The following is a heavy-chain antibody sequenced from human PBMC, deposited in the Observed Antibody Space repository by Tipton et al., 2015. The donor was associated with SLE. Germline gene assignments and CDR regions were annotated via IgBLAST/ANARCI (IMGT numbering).Heavy chain of an antibody. D-gene: IGHD3-3*01. V-gene: IGHV4-59*01. CDR3: ARALPFNYDFWSGYSTDPFDV. J-gene: IGHJ3*01. CDR2: IYYSGTT. Sequence: TLSLTCTVSGDSIISSYWSWIRQPPGKGLEWIGYIYYSGTTNYNPSLKSRVTISVDTSKNQFSLKMSSVTAADTAVYYCARALPFNYDFWSGYSTDPFDVWRQGTMVTVSS. CDR1: GDSIISSY.